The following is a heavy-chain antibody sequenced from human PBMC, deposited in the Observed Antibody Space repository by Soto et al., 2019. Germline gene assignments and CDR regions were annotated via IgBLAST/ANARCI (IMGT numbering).Heavy chain of an antibody. Sequence: PGESLKISCKGSVYSFSNYWIAWVRQMPGKGLEWMGIIFPADSDTKYSPSFQGRVTISADKSISTAYLQWSSLKASDTAMYYCASSVVVPSTMNYFDYWGQGSLVTVSS. CDR3: ASSVVVPSTMNYFDY. CDR1: VYSFSNYW. D-gene: IGHD2-15*01. J-gene: IGHJ4*02. CDR2: IFPADSDT. V-gene: IGHV5-51*01.